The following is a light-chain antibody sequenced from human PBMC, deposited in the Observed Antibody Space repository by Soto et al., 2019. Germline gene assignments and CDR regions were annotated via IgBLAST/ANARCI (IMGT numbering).Light chain of an antibody. J-gene: IGLJ2*01. V-gene: IGLV2-23*01. Sequence: QSALTQPASVSGSPGQSITISCTGTSSDVGGYNFVSWYQQLPGKAPKVIIYEASKRPSGVSTRFSGSRSGNTASLTISGLQAEDEADYYCCSYAGSRTFVFGGGTKLTVL. CDR1: SSDVGGYNF. CDR3: CSYAGSRTFV. CDR2: EAS.